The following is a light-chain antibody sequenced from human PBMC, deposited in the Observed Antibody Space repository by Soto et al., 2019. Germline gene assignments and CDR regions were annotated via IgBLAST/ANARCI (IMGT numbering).Light chain of an antibody. J-gene: IGKJ4*01. CDR2: AAS. CDR3: QQYGTSELT. CDR1: QSVSTDS. Sequence: EIVLTQSPDTLSLSPGERATLSCRASQSVSTDSLAWYQQRPGQAPRPLIYAASRRATGTPDRFSGSGSGTDFTLTISRLEPEDFAVYYCQQYGTSELTFXG. V-gene: IGKV3-20*01.